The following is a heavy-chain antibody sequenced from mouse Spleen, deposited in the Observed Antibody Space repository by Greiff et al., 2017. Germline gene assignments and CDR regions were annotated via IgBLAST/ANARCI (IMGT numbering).Heavy chain of an antibody. Sequence: VQLQQSGPELVKPGALVKISCKASGYTFTSYDINWVKQRPGQGLEWSGEINPSNGRTNYNEKFKSKATLTVDKSSSTAYMQLSSLTSEDSAVYYCARPYYGSSYDFDYWGQGTTLTVSS. J-gene: IGHJ2*01. D-gene: IGHD1-1*01. CDR3: ARPYYGSSYDFDY. CDR1: GYTFTSYD. V-gene: IGHV1S81*02. CDR2: INPSNGRT.